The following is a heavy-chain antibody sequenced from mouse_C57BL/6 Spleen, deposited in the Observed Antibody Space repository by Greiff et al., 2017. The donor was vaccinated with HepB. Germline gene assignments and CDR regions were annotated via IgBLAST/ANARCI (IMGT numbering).Heavy chain of an antibody. V-gene: IGHV5-6*01. CDR1: GFTFSSYR. J-gene: IGHJ1*03. CDR3: ARHYYGSSYGYFDV. CDR2: ISSGGSYT. Sequence: EVKLVESGGDLVKPGGSLKLSCAASGFTFSSYRMSWVRQTPDKRLEWVATISSGGSYTYYPDSVKGRFTISRDNAKNTLYLQMSSLKSEDTAMYYCARHYYGSSYGYFDVWGTGTTVTVSS. D-gene: IGHD1-1*01.